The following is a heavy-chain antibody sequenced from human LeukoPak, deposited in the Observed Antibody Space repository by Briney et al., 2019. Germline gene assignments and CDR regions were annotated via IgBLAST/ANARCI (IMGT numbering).Heavy chain of an antibody. CDR3: AKARGPIAAAGTIGYYGMDV. Sequence: PGGSLRLSCAASGFTFSSYAMSWVRQAPGKGLEWVSVISGSGDNTYYADSVKGRLTISRDNSKNTLYLQMNSLRGEDTAVYYCAKARGPIAAAGTIGYYGMDVWGQGTTVTVSS. CDR2: ISGSGDNT. V-gene: IGHV3-23*01. CDR1: GFTFSSYA. D-gene: IGHD6-13*01. J-gene: IGHJ6*02.